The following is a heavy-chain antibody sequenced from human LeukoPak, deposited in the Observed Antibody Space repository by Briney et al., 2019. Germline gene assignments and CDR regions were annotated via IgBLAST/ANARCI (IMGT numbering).Heavy chain of an antibody. CDR2: ISSSSTI. CDR1: GFTFSSYS. V-gene: IGHV3-48*01. Sequence: AGGSLRLSCAASGFTFSSYSMNWVRQAPGKGLEWVSYISSSSTIYYADSVKGRFTISRDNAKNSLYLQMNSLRAEDTAVYYCARGQGATVPQVGKNWFDPWGQGTRVTVSS. CDR3: ARGQGATVPQVGKNWFDP. J-gene: IGHJ5*02. D-gene: IGHD1-26*01.